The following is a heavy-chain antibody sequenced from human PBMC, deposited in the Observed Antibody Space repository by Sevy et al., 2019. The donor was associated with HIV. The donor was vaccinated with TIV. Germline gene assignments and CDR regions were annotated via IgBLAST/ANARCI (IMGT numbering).Heavy chain of an antibody. CDR2: MNPNSGNT. Sequence: ASVKVSCKASGYTFTSYDINWVRQATGQGLEWMGWMNPNSGNTGYAQKFQGRVTMTRNTSISTAYMELSSLRSEDTAVYYCAIFKYYDFWSGYYIGFDPWGQGTLVTVSS. D-gene: IGHD3-3*01. V-gene: IGHV1-8*01. CDR1: GYTFTSYD. J-gene: IGHJ5*02. CDR3: AIFKYYDFWSGYYIGFDP.